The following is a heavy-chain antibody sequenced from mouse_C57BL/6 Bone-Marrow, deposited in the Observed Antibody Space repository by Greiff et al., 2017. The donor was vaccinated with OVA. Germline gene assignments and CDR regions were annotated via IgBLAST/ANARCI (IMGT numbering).Heavy chain of an antibody. CDR2: ISNGGGST. J-gene: IGHJ4*01. V-gene: IGHV5-12*01. CDR1: GFTFSDYY. CDR3: ASPRGDY. Sequence: EVKLQESGGGLVQPGGSLKLSCAASGFTFSDYYMYWVRQTPEKRLEWVAYISNGGGSTYYPDTVKGRFTISRDNAKNTLYLQMSRLKSEDTAMYYCASPRGDYWGQGTSVTVSS.